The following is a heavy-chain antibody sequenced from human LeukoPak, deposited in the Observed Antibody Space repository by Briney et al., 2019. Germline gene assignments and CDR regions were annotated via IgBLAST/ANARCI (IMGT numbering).Heavy chain of an antibody. V-gene: IGHV3-7*01. CDR2: IKQGGSEQ. CDR1: GFTFSSHW. D-gene: IGHD5-12*01. CDR3: AREGWIKGYYYYMDV. Sequence: PGGSLRLSCAASGFTFSSHWMSWLRPAPGKGLEGVANIKQGGSEQQPVDSVKGRFTISRDNAKNSLYLQMNSLRAEDTAVYYCAREGWIKGYYYYMDVWGKGTTVTVSS. J-gene: IGHJ6*03.